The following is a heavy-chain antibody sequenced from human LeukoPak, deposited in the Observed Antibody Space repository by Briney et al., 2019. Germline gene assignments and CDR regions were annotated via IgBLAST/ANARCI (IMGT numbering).Heavy chain of an antibody. Sequence: GGSLRLSCSASGFTFSSYAMHWVRQAPGKGLEYVSTITSNGAGTHYADSVKGRFTISRDSPKNTVYLQVSSLRPEDTAVYYCVRSSAYADYWGQGTLVTVSS. J-gene: IGHJ4*02. CDR3: VRSSAYADY. V-gene: IGHV3-64D*06. CDR2: ITSNGAGT. CDR1: GFTFSSYA. D-gene: IGHD3-22*01.